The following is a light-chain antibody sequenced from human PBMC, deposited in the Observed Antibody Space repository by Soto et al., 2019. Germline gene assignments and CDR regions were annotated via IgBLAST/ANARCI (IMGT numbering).Light chain of an antibody. CDR3: QQSYSTPRT. Sequence: DIQMTQSPXXXSASVGDRVTITCRASQSISSYLNWYQQKPGKAPKLLIYAASSLQSGVPSRFSGSGSGTDFTLTISSLQPEDFATYYCQQSYSTPRTFGQGTKVEIK. CDR1: QSISSY. CDR2: AAS. J-gene: IGKJ1*01. V-gene: IGKV1-39*01.